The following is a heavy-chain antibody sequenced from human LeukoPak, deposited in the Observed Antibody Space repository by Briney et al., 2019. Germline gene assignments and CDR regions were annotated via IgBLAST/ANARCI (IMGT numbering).Heavy chain of an antibody. CDR1: GVSVSSSSYY. CDR2: ISYSGTN. J-gene: IGHJ5*02. D-gene: IGHD7-27*01. CDR3: ASLGTLRS. Sequence: SETLSLTCTVSGVSVSSSSYYWGWIRQPPGKGLEWIGSISYSGTNYNNPSFKYRVSISIDTSKNQFSMKLTSVTAADTAMYYCASLGTLRSWGQGTLVTVSS. V-gene: IGHV4-39*01.